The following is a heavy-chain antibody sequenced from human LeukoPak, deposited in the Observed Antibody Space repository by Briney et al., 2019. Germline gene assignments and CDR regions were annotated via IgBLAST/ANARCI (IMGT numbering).Heavy chain of an antibody. J-gene: IGHJ6*02. CDR3: ARDRMESWSSAKYYGMDV. D-gene: IGHD6-13*01. V-gene: IGHV1-18*01. Sequence: ASVKVSCKASGYTFTSYGISWVRQAPGQGLEWMGWISAYNGNTNYAQKLQGKVTMTTDTSTSTAYMELRSLRSDDTAVYYCARDRMESWSSAKYYGMDVWGQGTTVTVSS. CDR2: ISAYNGNT. CDR1: GYTFTSYG.